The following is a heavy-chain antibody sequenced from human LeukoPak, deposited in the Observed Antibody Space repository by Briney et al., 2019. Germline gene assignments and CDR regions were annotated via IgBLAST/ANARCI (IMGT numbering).Heavy chain of an antibody. CDR2: MNPNSGNT. D-gene: IGHD3-10*01. V-gene: IGHV1-8*03. J-gene: IGHJ6*03. CDR3: ARGRITMVRGVIIFSSYYYYMDV. Sequence: ASVKVSCKASGYTFTGYYMHWVRQATGQGLEWMGWMNPNSGNTGYAQRFQGRVTITRNTSISTAYMELSSLRSEDTAVYYCARGRITMVRGVIIFSSYYYYMDVWGKGTTVTVSS. CDR1: GYTFTGYY.